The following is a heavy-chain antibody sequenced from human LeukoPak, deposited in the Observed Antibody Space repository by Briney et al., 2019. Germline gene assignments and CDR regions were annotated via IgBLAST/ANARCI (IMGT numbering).Heavy chain of an antibody. V-gene: IGHV4-39*07. D-gene: IGHD2-21*01. CDR1: GGSISSSSYY. Sequence: SETLSLTCTVSGGSISSSSYYWGWIRQPPGKGLEWIGSIYYSGSTYYNPSLKSRVTISVDTSKNQFSLRLSSVTAADTAVYYCARDSYWGGYYFDYWGQGSLVTVSS. CDR3: ARDSYWGGYYFDY. J-gene: IGHJ4*02. CDR2: IYYSGST.